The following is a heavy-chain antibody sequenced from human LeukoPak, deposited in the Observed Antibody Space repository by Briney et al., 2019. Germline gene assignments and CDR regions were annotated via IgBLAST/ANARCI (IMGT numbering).Heavy chain of an antibody. D-gene: IGHD1-26*01. J-gene: IGHJ5*02. V-gene: IGHV1-46*01. CDR2: VNPSSGST. CDR1: GYTFTVYY. CDR3: ARAVGPRGGNWFDP. Sequence: ASVKVSCKASGYTFTVYYMHWVRQAPGQGLEWMGVVNPSSGSTTYSQKFQGRVTMTRDTSTRTVYMDLSSLRSEDTAVYYCARAVGPRGGNWFDPWGQGTLVTVSS.